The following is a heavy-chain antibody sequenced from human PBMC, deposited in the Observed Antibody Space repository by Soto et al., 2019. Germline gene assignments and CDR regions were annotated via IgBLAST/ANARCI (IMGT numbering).Heavy chain of an antibody. J-gene: IGHJ6*02. Sequence: SVKVSCKASGGTFSSYAISWVRQAPGQGLEWMGGIIPIFGTANYAQKFQGRVTITADESTSTAYMELSSLRSEDTAVYYCARERYCSSTSCPDYYYYGMDVWGQGTTVTVSS. CDR1: GGTFSSYA. CDR3: ARERYCSSTSCPDYYYYGMDV. V-gene: IGHV1-69*13. D-gene: IGHD2-2*01. CDR2: IIPIFGTA.